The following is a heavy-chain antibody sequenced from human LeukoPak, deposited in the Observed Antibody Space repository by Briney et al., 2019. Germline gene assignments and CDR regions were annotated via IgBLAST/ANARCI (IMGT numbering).Heavy chain of an antibody. CDR1: GGSISSYY. D-gene: IGHD3-22*01. CDR2: IYYSGST. V-gene: IGHV4-59*01. CDR3: ARGGQYYYDSSGYPDY. Sequence: SETLSLTCTVSGGSISSYYWSWIRQPPGKGLEWIGYIYYSGSTNYNPSLKSRVTISVDTSKNQVSLKLSSVTAADTAVYYCARGGQYYYDSSGYPDYWGQGTLVTVSS. J-gene: IGHJ4*02.